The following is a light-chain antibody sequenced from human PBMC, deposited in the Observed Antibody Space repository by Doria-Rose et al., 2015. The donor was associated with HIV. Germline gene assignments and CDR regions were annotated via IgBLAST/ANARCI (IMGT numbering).Light chain of an antibody. J-gene: IGKJ1*01. V-gene: IGKV1-27*01. CDR1: QDINNY. Sequence: GDTVTITCRASQDINNYLAWYQQKRGDPPKLLIYSASTLHSGVPSRFSGSGSGTEFTLTITRLQPDDFATYFCQKSNTAPRTFGQGTRVEIK. CDR3: QKSNTAPRT. CDR2: SAS.